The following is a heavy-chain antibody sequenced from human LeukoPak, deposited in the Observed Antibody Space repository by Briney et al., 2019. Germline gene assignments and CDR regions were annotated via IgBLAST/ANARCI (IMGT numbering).Heavy chain of an antibody. D-gene: IGHD3-22*01. Sequence: GGSLRLSCGASGFTFSTYSMNWVRQPPGKGLEWVSYISSSSSSIYYADSVKGRFTLSRDNGENSLYLQMNSLRAEDTAVYYCARDVRLVVVKGEGMDVWGQGTTVTVSS. CDR3: ARDVRLVVVKGEGMDV. CDR2: ISSSSSSI. J-gene: IGHJ6*02. CDR1: GFTFSTYS. V-gene: IGHV3-48*01.